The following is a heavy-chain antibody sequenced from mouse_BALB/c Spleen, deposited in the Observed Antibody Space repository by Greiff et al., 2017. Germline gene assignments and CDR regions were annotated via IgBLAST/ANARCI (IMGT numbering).Heavy chain of an antibody. CDR2: IYPGNVNT. CDR1: GYTFTSYY. Sequence: VQLQQSGPELVKPGASVRISCKASGYTFTSYYIHWVKQRPGQGLEWIGWIYPGNVNTKYNEKFKGKATLTADKSSSTAYMQLSSLTSEDSAVYFCARGAYYGSTWFAYWGQGTLVTVSA. J-gene: IGHJ3*01. CDR3: ARGAYYGSTWFAY. V-gene: IGHV1S56*01. D-gene: IGHD1-1*01.